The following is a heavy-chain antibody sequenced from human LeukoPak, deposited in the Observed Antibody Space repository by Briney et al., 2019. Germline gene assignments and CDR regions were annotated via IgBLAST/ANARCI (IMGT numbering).Heavy chain of an antibody. CDR2: ISSSSSYI. CDR3: AKGGRYMDV. CDR1: GFTFSDTW. J-gene: IGHJ6*03. V-gene: IGHV3-21*04. Sequence: GGSLRLSCAASGFTFSDTWMRWVRQAPGEGLEWVSSISSSSSYIYYADSVKGRFTISRDDAKNSLYLQMNGLRAEDTAVYYCAKGGRYMDVWGKGTTVTISS.